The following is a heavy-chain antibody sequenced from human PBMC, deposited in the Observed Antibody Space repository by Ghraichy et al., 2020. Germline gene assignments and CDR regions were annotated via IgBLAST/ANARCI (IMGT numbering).Heavy chain of an antibody. Sequence: ASVKVSCKASGYTFTTYYIFWVRQAPGQGLEWMGLINPSGGSTTYAQRFQGRVIMTRDTSTSTVNMELSRLRSEGTAVYYCARDGGTSHLDHWGQGTLVTVSS. D-gene: IGHD4-23*01. CDR2: INPSGGST. CDR3: ARDGGTSHLDH. J-gene: IGHJ4*02. V-gene: IGHV1-46*01. CDR1: GYTFTTYY.